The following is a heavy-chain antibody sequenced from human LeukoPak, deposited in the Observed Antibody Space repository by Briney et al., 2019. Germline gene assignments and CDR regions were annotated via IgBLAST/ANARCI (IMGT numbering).Heavy chain of an antibody. Sequence: GGSLRLSRGASGFTFSSSAMHWVRQGPGKGLEWVAYIAHHGNNKYYADSVKGRFTISRDNSKGSLYLQMNSLRADDTAVYYCAKDGSWSCADWGQGTLVRVSS. CDR2: IAHHGNNK. V-gene: IGHV3-30*02. D-gene: IGHD2-8*02. CDR1: GFTFSSSA. CDR3: AKDGSWSCAD. J-gene: IGHJ4*02.